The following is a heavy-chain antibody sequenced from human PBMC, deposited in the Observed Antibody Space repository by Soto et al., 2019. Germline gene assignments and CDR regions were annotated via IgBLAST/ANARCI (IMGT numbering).Heavy chain of an antibody. CDR1: GYTFTSHG. V-gene: IGHV1-18*04. Sequence: QVQQVQSGAEVKKPGASVKVSCKTSGYTFTSHGISWVRQAPGQGLEWMGWISAYNGNTNYAQKLQGRVTMTTDTPTSTAYMELRSLRSDDTAVYYCARTYCSSAKCYSDYWGQGTLVTVSS. CDR2: ISAYNGNT. D-gene: IGHD2-2*01. J-gene: IGHJ4*02. CDR3: ARTYCSSAKCYSDY.